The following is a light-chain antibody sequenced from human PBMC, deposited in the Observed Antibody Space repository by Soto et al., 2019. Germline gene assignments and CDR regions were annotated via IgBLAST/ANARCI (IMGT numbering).Light chain of an antibody. Sequence: EIVLTQSPGTLSLSPGERATLSCRASQSVSSNYLAWYQQKPDQAPRLLIYGASRGAAGIPDRFSGGGSGTHFTITISSLEPEDFAVYFCQQYGRSPTFTFGNGTKLEVK. V-gene: IGKV3-20*01. CDR1: QSVSSNY. CDR2: GAS. J-gene: IGKJ2*01. CDR3: QQYGRSPTFT.